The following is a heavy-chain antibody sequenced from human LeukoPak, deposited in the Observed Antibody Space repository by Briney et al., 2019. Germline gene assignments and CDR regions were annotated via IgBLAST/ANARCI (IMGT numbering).Heavy chain of an antibody. CDR3: ARQDYDSSGYYLGY. CDR2: INPNSGGT. J-gene: IGHJ4*02. D-gene: IGHD3-22*01. Sequence: GASVKVSXKASGYTFTGYYMHWVRQAPGQGLEWMGRINPNSGGTNYAQKFQGRVTMTRDTSISTAYMELSRLRSDDTAVYYCARQDYDSSGYYLGYWGQGTLVTVSS. V-gene: IGHV1-2*06. CDR1: GYTFTGYY.